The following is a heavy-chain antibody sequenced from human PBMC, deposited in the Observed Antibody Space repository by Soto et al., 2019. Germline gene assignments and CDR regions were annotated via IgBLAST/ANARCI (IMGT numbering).Heavy chain of an antibody. CDR1: GYTFTSYG. V-gene: IGHV1-18*01. CDR3: ARDGYCSGGSCYDPFDH. D-gene: IGHD2-15*01. J-gene: IGHJ4*02. CDR2: ISAYNGNT. Sequence: ASVKVSCKASGYTFTSYGISWVRQAPGQGLEWMGWISAYNGNTNYAQKLQGRVTMTTDTSTSTAYMELRSLRSDDTAVYYCARDGYCSGGSCYDPFDHWGQGTLVTVSS.